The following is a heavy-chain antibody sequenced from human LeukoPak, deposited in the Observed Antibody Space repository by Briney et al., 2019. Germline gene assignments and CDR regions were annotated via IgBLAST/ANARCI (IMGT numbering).Heavy chain of an antibody. Sequence: GGSLRLSCAASGFTFDDYGMSWVRQAPGKGLEWVSGITWNGGSTGYADSVKGRFTISRDNSKNSLYLQMNSLRAEDTALYYCARDRTMTTVTDFDYWGQGTLVTVSS. CDR3: ARDRTMTTVTDFDY. CDR1: GFTFDDYG. D-gene: IGHD4-17*01. CDR2: ITWNGGST. V-gene: IGHV3-20*04. J-gene: IGHJ4*02.